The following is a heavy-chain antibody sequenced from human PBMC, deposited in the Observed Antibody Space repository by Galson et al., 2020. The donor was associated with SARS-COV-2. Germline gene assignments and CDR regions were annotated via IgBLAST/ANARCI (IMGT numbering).Heavy chain of an antibody. Sequence: GESLKISCKVSGYTLTELSMHWVRQAPGKGLEWMGGFDPEDGETIYAQKFQGRVTMTEDTSTDTAYMELSSLRSEDTAVYYCATDFAIVGATPPFTWGHGALVTVSS. V-gene: IGHV1-24*01. J-gene: IGHJ5*01. CDR1: GYTLTELS. CDR3: ATDFAIVGATPPFT. CDR2: FDPEDGET. D-gene: IGHD1-26*01.